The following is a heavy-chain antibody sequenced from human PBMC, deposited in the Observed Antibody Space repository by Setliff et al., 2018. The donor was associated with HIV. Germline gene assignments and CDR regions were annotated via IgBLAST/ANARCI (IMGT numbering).Heavy chain of an antibody. V-gene: IGHV4-4*02. CDR1: GGSISSSDW. Sequence: SETLSLTCAVSGGSISSSDWWSWVRQPPGKGLEWIGEIYHSGSTNYNPSLKSRVTISVDKSKNQFSLKLSSVTAADTAVYYCARDLKQLAPYYYYYYGMDVWGQGTTVTVSS. CDR3: ARDLKQLAPYYYYYYGMDV. J-gene: IGHJ6*02. D-gene: IGHD6-13*01. CDR2: IYHSGST.